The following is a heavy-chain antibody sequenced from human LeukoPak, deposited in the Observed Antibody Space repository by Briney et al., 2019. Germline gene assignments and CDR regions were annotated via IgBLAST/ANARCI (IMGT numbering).Heavy chain of an antibody. Sequence: ASVKVFCKASGGTFSSYAISWVRQAPGQGLEWMGGIIPIFGTANYVQKFQGRVTITTDESTSTAYMELSSLRSEDTAVYYCARKKYYGSGKGYYYYYMDVWGKGTTVTVSS. CDR3: ARKKYYGSGKGYYYYYMDV. CDR1: GGTFSSYA. V-gene: IGHV1-69*05. CDR2: IIPIFGTA. J-gene: IGHJ6*03. D-gene: IGHD3-10*01.